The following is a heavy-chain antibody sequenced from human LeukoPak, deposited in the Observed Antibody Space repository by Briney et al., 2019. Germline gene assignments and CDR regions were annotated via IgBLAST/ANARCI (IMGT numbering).Heavy chain of an antibody. CDR2: IYPSGNT. D-gene: IGHD3-10*01. V-gene: IGHV4-4*07. CDR3: AKSNGYGLIDI. CDR1: GGSFSSYF. Sequence: SETLSLTCSISGGSFSSYFWSWVRQPAGKGLEWIGRIYPSGNTNYSPSLKSRVTLSVDTSKTQFSLRLSSVTAADTAVYYCAKSNGYGLIDIWGQGTMVTVSS. J-gene: IGHJ3*02.